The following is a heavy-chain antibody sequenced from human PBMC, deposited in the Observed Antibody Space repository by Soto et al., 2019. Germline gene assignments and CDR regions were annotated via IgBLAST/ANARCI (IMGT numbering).Heavy chain of an antibody. CDR3: ARGYYHDTSGPFSDAFDI. V-gene: IGHV3-21*01. CDR2: FGTRDDI. CDR1: GFTFSSYS. Sequence: PGGSLRLSCAASGFTFSSYSMNWVRQAPGKGLEWVSAFGTRDDIFYADSVKGRFTISRDNFKKSFYLQMISLRAEDTAMYYCARGYYHDTSGPFSDAFDIWGQGTMVTVSS. J-gene: IGHJ3*02. D-gene: IGHD3-22*01.